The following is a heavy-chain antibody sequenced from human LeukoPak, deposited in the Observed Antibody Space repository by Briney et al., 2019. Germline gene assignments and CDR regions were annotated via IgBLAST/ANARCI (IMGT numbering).Heavy chain of an antibody. Sequence: GGSLRLSCAASGFTFSDYYMNWIRQAPGKGLEWISYISSSGSGSTIYYAGSVKGRFTISRDNAKNSVFLQMNSLRAEDTAVYYCAREGRGYYYDSSGYYFDYWGQGTLVTVSS. V-gene: IGHV3-11*04. CDR2: ISSSGSGSTI. J-gene: IGHJ4*02. D-gene: IGHD3-22*01. CDR3: AREGRGYYYDSSGYYFDY. CDR1: GFTFSDYY.